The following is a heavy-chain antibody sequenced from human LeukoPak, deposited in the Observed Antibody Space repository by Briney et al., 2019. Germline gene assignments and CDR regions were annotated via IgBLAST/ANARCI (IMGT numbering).Heavy chain of an antibody. J-gene: IGHJ3*02. CDR2: IYHSGST. V-gene: IGHV4-4*02. CDR3: ARDRPVRGVIHLGKYDAFDI. Sequence: SGTLSLTCAVSGGSISSSNWWSWVRQPPGKGLEWIGEIYHSGSTNYNPSLKSRVTISVDKSKNQFSLKLSSVTAADTAVYYCARDRPVRGVIHLGKYDAFDIWGQGTMVTVSS. CDR1: GGSISSSNW. D-gene: IGHD3-10*01.